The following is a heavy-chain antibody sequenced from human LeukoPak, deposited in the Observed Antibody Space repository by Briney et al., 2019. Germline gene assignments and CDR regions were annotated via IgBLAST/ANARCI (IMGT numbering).Heavy chain of an antibody. CDR2: ISEDGSEK. J-gene: IGHJ4*01. Sequence: GGSLRLSCAASGFTFSGHWMSWLRQAPGKGLECVAHISEDGSEKSYVDSLKGRFTISRDNAKSLLFLEMKSLRVEDAAVYYRAKLSGPAAADYWGQGTLITVSS. V-gene: IGHV3-7*01. CDR1: GFTFSGHW. CDR3: AKLSGPAAADY. D-gene: IGHD2-2*01.